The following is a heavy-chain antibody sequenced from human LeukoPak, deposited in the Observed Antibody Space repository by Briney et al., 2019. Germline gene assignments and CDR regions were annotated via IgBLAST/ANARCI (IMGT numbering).Heavy chain of an antibody. Sequence: ASVKVSCKASGYTFTGYYMHWVRQAPGQGLEWMGRINPNSGGTKYAQKFQGRVTMTRDTSTSTVYMELSSLRSEDTAVYYCARVQGYYDSSGYYFSYWGQGTLVTVSS. CDR2: INPNSGGT. CDR3: ARVQGYYDSSGYYFSY. D-gene: IGHD3-22*01. CDR1: GYTFTGYY. V-gene: IGHV1-2*06. J-gene: IGHJ4*02.